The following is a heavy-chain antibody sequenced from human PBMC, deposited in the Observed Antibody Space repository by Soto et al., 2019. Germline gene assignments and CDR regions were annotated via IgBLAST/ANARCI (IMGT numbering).Heavy chain of an antibody. J-gene: IGHJ2*01. CDR1: EFTSSGYW. CDR2: IKQDGSAK. V-gene: IGHV3-7*01. Sequence: EVQLVESGGGLVQPGGSLRLSCAASEFTSSGYWMTWVRQAPGKGLEWVANIKQDGSAKYYVDSVRGRFSISRDNAENSLYLQIDRLRVEDTAMYYCAKVANRYFDLWGRGTRVTVSS. CDR3: AKVANRYFDL.